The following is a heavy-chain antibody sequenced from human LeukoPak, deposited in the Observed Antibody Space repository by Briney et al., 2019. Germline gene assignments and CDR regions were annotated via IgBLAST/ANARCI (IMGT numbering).Heavy chain of an antibody. CDR3: AREGSGSYYKMWYQANAFDI. CDR1: GYTFTSYG. J-gene: IGHJ3*02. Sequence: GASVKVSCKASGYTFTSYGISWVRQAPGQGLEWMGWISAYNGNTNYAQKLRGRVTMTTDTSTSTAYMELRSLRSDDTAVYYCAREGSGSYYKMWYQANAFDIWGQGTMVTVSS. D-gene: IGHD3-10*01. V-gene: IGHV1-18*01. CDR2: ISAYNGNT.